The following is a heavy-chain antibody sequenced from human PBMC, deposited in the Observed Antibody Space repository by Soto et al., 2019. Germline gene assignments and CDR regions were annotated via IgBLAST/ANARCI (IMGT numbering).Heavy chain of an antibody. CDR3: AKQVRDGTSSPYYFDY. V-gene: IGHV3-23*01. CDR1: GFTFSNYA. J-gene: IGHJ4*02. CDR2: ISSAVST. Sequence: GGSLRLSCAGSGFTFSNYAMSWVRQAPGKGLEWVSAISSAVSTYYADSVKGRFTISRDNSKNTLSLQMNSLRAEDTAVYYCAKQVRDGTSSPYYFDYWGQGTLVTVSS. D-gene: IGHD6-6*01.